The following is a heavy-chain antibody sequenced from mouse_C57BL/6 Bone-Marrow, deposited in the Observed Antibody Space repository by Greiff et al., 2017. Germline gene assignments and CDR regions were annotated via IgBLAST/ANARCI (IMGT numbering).Heavy chain of an antibody. CDR2: IYPRSGNT. CDR1: GYTFTSYG. CDR3: ARRFAY. V-gene: IGHV1-81*01. J-gene: IGHJ3*01. Sequence: VKLVESGAELARPGASVKLSCKASGYTFTSYGISWVKQRTGQGLEWIGEIYPRSGNTYYNEKFKGKATLTADKSSSTAYMELRSLTSEDSAVYFCARRFAYWGQGTLVTVSA.